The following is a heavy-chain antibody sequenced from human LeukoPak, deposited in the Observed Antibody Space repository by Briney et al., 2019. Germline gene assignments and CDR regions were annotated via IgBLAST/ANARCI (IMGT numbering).Heavy chain of an antibody. V-gene: IGHV3-64*01. J-gene: IGHJ4*02. CDR1: GFTFVDHV. CDR2: ISSGGDST. D-gene: IGHD5-18*01. Sequence: GGSLRLSCAASGFTFVDHVMHWVRQAPGKGLEYVSGISSGGDSTSYANSVKGRFIISRDNSKNTLYLQMGSLRPEDMAVYYCARGSAAIYSYGPQFDSWGQGTLVTVSS. CDR3: ARGSAAIYSYGPQFDS.